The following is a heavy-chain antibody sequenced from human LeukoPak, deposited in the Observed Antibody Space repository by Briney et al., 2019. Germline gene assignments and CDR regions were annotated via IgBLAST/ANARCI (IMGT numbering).Heavy chain of an antibody. J-gene: IGHJ4*02. Sequence: ASVKVSCKASGYTFTSYGISWVRQAPGQGLEWMGWISAYNGNTNYAQKLQGRVTMTTDTSTSTAYMELRSLGSDDTAVYYCARDPRMFWCGYQFDYWGQGTLVTVSS. CDR1: GYTFTSYG. CDR3: ARDPRMFWCGYQFDY. V-gene: IGHV1-18*01. CDR2: ISAYNGNT. D-gene: IGHD3-3*01.